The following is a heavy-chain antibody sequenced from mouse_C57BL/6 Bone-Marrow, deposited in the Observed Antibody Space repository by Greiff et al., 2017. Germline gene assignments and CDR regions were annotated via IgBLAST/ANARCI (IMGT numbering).Heavy chain of an antibody. V-gene: IGHV1-50*01. CDR3: ARDRGFLYYFDY. CDR2: IDPSDSYT. J-gene: IGHJ2*01. Sequence: VQLQQPGAELVKPGASVKLSCKASGYTFTSYWMQWVKQRPGQGLEWIGEIDPSDSYTNYNQKLKGKATLTVDTSSSTAYMQLSSMTSEDSAVDYCARDRGFLYYFDYWGQGTTLTVSS. CDR1: GYTFTSYW.